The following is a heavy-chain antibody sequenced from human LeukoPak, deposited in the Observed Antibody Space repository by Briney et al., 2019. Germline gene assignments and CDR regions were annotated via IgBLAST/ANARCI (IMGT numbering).Heavy chain of an antibody. V-gene: IGHV1-69*04. Sequence: GASVKVSCKASGGTFSSYAISWVRQAPGQGLEWMGRIIPILGIANYAQKFQGRVTITADKSTSTAYMELSSLRSEDTAVYYCARDLWFGESDYYYYGVDVWGQGTTVTVSS. CDR2: IIPILGIA. CDR3: ARDLWFGESDYYYYGVDV. CDR1: GGTFSSYA. D-gene: IGHD3-10*01. J-gene: IGHJ6*02.